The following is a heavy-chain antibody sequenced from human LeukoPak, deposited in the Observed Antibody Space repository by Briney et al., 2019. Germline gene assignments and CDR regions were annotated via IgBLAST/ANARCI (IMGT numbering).Heavy chain of an antibody. D-gene: IGHD3-3*01. V-gene: IGHV3-7*01. CDR1: GFNFGTYW. CDR2: IKEDGSET. J-gene: IGHJ3*02. Sequence: GGSLRLSCAGSGFNFGTYWMSWVRQAPGKGLEWVANIKEDGSETYYVDSVKGRFTISRDNAGNSLYLQMNSLRVEDTAVYYCARVFRPSLTVFIIRGAFDIWGQGTMVTVSS. CDR3: ARVFRPSLTVFIIRGAFDI.